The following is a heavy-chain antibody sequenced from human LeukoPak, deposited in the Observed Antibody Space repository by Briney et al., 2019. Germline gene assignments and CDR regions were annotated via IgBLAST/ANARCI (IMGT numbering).Heavy chain of an antibody. J-gene: IGHJ4*02. CDR2: IDNDGGET. V-gene: IGHV3-23*01. D-gene: IGHD2-15*01. CDR1: GFIFINYA. CDR3: AKSGGRWGHFDY. Sequence: GGSLRLSCAASGFIFINYAMNWVRQAPGKGLEWVADIDNDGGETYYTDSVKGRFTISRDNSKNTLYLQMNSLRAEDTALYYCAKSGGRWGHFDYWGQGTLVTVSS.